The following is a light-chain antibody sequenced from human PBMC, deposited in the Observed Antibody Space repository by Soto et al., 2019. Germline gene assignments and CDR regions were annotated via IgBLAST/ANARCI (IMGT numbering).Light chain of an antibody. J-gene: IGLJ3*02. CDR3: SSSTSCSWV. CDR1: NSDVGGYNY. CDR2: EVS. Sequence: QSVLTQPASVSGSPGQSITISCTGTNSDVGGYNYVSWYQQYPGKTPKVVIYEVSKRPSGVSNRFSGSKSGNTASLTISGLQAEDEADYYCSSSTSCSWVFGGGTKVTVL. V-gene: IGLV2-14*01.